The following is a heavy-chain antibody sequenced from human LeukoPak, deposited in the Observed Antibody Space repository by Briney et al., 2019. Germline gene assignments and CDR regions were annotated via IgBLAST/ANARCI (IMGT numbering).Heavy chain of an antibody. Sequence: ASVKVSCKASGYTFTSYDINWVRQATGQGLEWMGWMNPNSGNAGYAQKFQGRVTITRNTSISTAYMELSSLRSEDTAVYYCARFSGITGTLDDDAFDIWGQGTMVTVSS. CDR3: ARFSGITGTLDDDAFDI. D-gene: IGHD1-7*01. J-gene: IGHJ3*02. CDR1: GYTFTSYD. CDR2: MNPNSGNA. V-gene: IGHV1-8*03.